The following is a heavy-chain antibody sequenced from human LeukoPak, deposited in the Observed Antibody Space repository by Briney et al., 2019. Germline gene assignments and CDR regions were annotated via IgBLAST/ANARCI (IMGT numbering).Heavy chain of an antibody. CDR2: IYTSGST. J-gene: IGHJ5*02. D-gene: IGHD3-22*01. CDR1: GGSISSYY. V-gene: IGHV4-4*09. CDR3: ARQLPYYHDSSAWVDP. Sequence: PSETLSLTCTVSGGSISSYYWSWIRQPPGKGLEWIGYIYTSGSTNYNPSLKSRVTISVDTSKNQFSLKLSSVTAADTAVYYCARQLPYYHDSSAWVDPWGQGTLVTVSS.